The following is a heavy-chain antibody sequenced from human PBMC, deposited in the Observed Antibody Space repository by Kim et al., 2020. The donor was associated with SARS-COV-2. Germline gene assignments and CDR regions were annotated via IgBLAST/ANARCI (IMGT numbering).Heavy chain of an antibody. Sequence: GGSLRLSCAASGFSFSDSAMHWVRQASGKGLEWVGWIRSKANSYATTYAASVKGRLTISRDDSKNAAYMQMNSLKTEDTAAYYCTRVSGTTLAFWDAYD. CDR3: TRVSGTTLAFWDAYD. J-gene: IGHJ3*02. CDR1: GFSFSDSA. D-gene: IGHD1-1*01. CDR2: IRSKANSYAT. V-gene: IGHV3-73*01.